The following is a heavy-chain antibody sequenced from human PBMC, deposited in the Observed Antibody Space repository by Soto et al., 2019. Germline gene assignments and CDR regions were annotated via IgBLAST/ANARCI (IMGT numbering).Heavy chain of an antibody. V-gene: IGHV3-23*01. CDR2: ISGSGGST. D-gene: IGHD3-16*01. J-gene: IGHJ4*02. Sequence: EVQLLESGGGLVQPGGSLRLSCAASGFTFSSYAMSWVRQAPGKGLEWVSAISGSGGSTYYADSVKGRFTISRDNSKNTLYLQMNSLRAEVTAVYYCAKDFSPAGYYDYIWGSADYWGQGTLVTVSS. CDR3: AKDFSPAGYYDYIWGSADY. CDR1: GFTFSSYA.